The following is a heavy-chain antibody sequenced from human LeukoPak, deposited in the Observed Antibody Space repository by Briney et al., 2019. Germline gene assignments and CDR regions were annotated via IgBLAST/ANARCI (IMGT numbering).Heavy chain of an antibody. V-gene: IGHV4-30-4*01. CDR3: ARVRWYYYDSSGQHDY. CDR2: IYYSGST. D-gene: IGHD3-22*01. CDR1: GGSISSGDYY. Sequence: SQTLSLTCTVSGGSISSGDYYGSWIRQPPGKGLEWIGYIYYSGSTYYNPSLKSRVTISVDTSKNQFSLKLSSVTAADTAVYYCARVRWYYYDSSGQHDYWGQGTLVTVSS. J-gene: IGHJ4*02.